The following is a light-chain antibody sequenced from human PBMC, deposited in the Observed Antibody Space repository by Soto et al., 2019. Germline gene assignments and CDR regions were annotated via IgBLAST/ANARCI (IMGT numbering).Light chain of an antibody. CDR3: QQLNSYPPT. V-gene: IGKV1-9*01. CDR2: AAS. J-gene: IGKJ4*01. Sequence: DIQLTPSPSFLSASVVDRVTITCRASQGLSGYLAWYQQTPGKAPKLMIYAASTLQSRVPSRFSGSVSGTEFTLTISSLQPEDFATYYCQQLNSYPPTFGGGTKVEIK. CDR1: QGLSGY.